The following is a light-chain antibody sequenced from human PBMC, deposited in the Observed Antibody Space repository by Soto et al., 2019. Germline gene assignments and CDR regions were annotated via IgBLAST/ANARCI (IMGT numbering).Light chain of an antibody. J-gene: IGLJ1*01. CDR2: DVS. CDR1: SSDVGAYTF. V-gene: IGLV2-14*03. CDR3: RSYPSSSTHV. Sequence: QSALTQPASVSGSPGQSITISCTGTSSDVGAYTFVSWYQQHPDKVPKLMIFDVSRRPSGVSDRFYGSKSGNTASLTISGLQPEDEADYYCRSYPSSSTHVFGSGTKRTVL.